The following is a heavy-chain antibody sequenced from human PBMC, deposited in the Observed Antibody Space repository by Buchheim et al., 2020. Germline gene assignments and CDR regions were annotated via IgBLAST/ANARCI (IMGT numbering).Heavy chain of an antibody. CDR1: GFTMSSDG. CDR2: IDAGGNS. J-gene: IGHJ4*02. D-gene: IGHD3-3*01. V-gene: IGHV3-23*01. CDR3: DKIWSGYSGADY. Sequence: DVQLLQSGGGLVQPGGSLRLSCAASGFTMSSDGMSWVRQAPGKGLEWVATIDAGGNSFHADSVKGRVTISRDDSKNTLYLQMNNLRAEDTAVYYCDKIWSGYSGADYWGQGTL.